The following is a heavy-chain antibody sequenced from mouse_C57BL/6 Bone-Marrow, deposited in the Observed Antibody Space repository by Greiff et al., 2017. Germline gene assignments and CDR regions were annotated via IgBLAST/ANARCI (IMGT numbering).Heavy chain of an antibody. D-gene: IGHD2-5*01. V-gene: IGHV1-19*01. CDR3: ARSYSNYGLFAY. Sequence: VQLKQSGPVLVKPGASVKMSCKASGYTFTDYYMNWVKQSHGKSLEWIGVINPYNGGTSYNQKFKGKATLTVDKSSSTAYMELNSLTSEDSAVYYCARSYSNYGLFAYWGQGTLVTVSA. J-gene: IGHJ3*01. CDR1: GYTFTDYY. CDR2: INPYNGGT.